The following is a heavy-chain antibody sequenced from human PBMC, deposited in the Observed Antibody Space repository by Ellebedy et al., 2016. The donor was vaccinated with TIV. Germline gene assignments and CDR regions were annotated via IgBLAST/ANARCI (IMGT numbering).Heavy chain of an antibody. Sequence: ASVKVSCXASGYTFTSYDINWVRQATGQGLEWMGWMNPNSGNTGYAQKFQGRVTMTRNTSISTAYMELSSLRSEDTAVYYCARGSGRITGMGGPDLRYFDWLLGVGYYYYMDVWGKGTTVTVSS. CDR1: GYTFTSYD. CDR3: ARGSGRITGMGGPDLRYFDWLLGVGYYYYMDV. D-gene: IGHD3-9*01. V-gene: IGHV1-8*01. J-gene: IGHJ6*03. CDR2: MNPNSGNT.